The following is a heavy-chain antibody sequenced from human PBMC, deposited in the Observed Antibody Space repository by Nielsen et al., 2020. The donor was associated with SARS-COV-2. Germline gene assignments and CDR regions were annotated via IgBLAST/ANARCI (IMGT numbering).Heavy chain of an antibody. CDR2: INHSGST. J-gene: IGHJ4*02. CDR1: GGSFSGYY. D-gene: IGHD3-22*01. V-gene: IGHV4-34*01. CDR3: ASSYDSSGYYFLY. Sequence: SETLSLTCAVYGGSFSGYYWSWIRQPPGKGLEWIGEINHSGSTNYNPSLKSRVTISVDTSKNQFSLKLSSVTAADTAVYYCASSYDSSGYYFLYWGQGTLVTVSS.